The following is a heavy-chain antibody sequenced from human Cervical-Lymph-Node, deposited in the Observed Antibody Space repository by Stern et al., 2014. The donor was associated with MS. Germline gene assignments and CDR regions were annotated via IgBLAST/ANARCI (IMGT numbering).Heavy chain of an antibody. CDR3: ARNDYYDSSGYLDDAFDI. CDR2: LRAYNGNK. Sequence: QVQLVQSGSEVKKPGASVKVSCKASGYTLTSHGITWVRQAPGQGLEWMGWLRAYNGNKNYAQKFQGRVTMTIDTSTNTAYLELRSLRSDDTAVYFCARNDYYDSSGYLDDAFDIWGQGTMVTVSS. V-gene: IGHV1-18*01. CDR1: GYTLTSHG. D-gene: IGHD3-22*01. J-gene: IGHJ3*02.